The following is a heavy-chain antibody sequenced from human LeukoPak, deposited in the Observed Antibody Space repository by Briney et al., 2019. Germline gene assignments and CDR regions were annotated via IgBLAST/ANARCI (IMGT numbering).Heavy chain of an antibody. CDR1: GLMFSNSW. Sequence: GGSLRLSCVAAGLMFSNSWMTWVRQAPGRGLEWVANINGDGSEKHCVDSLKGRFTISRDNAKNSLYLQMNSLSAEDTAVYYCASEINWGSGAFDVWGQGTMVTVSS. CDR3: ASEINWGSGAFDV. D-gene: IGHD7-27*01. V-gene: IGHV3-7*01. J-gene: IGHJ3*01. CDR2: INGDGSEK.